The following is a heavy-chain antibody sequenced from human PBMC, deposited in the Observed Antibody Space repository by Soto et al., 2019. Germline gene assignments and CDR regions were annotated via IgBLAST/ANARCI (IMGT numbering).Heavy chain of an antibody. V-gene: IGHV4-31*03. J-gene: IGHJ4*02. CDR2: IYYSGST. Sequence: PSVTLCLTCTVSGGSISSGGYYWSWIRQHPGKGLEWIGYIYYSGSTYYNPSLKSRVTISVDTSKNQFSLKLSSVTAADTAVYYCARDQYYDFWSGYYNWGQGTLVTVSS. CDR3: ARDQYYDFWSGYYN. D-gene: IGHD3-3*01. CDR1: GGSISSGGYY.